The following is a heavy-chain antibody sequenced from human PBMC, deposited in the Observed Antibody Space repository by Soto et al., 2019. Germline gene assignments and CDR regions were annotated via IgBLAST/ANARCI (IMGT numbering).Heavy chain of an antibody. J-gene: IGHJ6*02. V-gene: IGHV1-69*13. CDR3: ARGPEAAGPAMWYYYYGMDV. CDR1: GGTFSSYA. CDR2: IIPIFGTA. D-gene: IGHD6-13*01. Sequence: SVKVSCKASGGTFSSYAISWVRQAPGRGLELMGGIIPIFGTANYAQKFQGRVTITADESTSTAYMELSSLRSEDTAVYYCARGPEAAGPAMWYYYYGMDVWGQGTTVTVSS.